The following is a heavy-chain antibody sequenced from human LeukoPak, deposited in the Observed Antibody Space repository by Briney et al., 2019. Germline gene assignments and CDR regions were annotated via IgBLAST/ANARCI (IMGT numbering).Heavy chain of an antibody. V-gene: IGHV5-51*01. CDR2: LYHGDSDT. D-gene: IGHD1-26*01. J-gene: IGHJ6*02. CDR3: ARRSGSLNYYYYGMDV. CDR1: GSSFTSYC. Sequence: GQSLPISSPGSGSSFTSYCIGWVRPTPGKGLGWMGFLYHGDSDTRYSPSFQGQVTISAEKSISTAYLQWSSLKASDTAMYYCARRSGSLNYYYYGMDVWGQGTTVTVSS.